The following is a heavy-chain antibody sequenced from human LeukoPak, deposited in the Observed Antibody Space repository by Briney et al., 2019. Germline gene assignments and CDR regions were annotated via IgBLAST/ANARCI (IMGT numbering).Heavy chain of an antibody. Sequence: GGSLRLSCAASGFTFSSYSMTWVRQAPGKGLEWVSFISTSSSYIYYADSVKGRFIISRDNAKNSLYLQMNSLRAEDTAVYYCAREHSGYDFPGRDYYYMDVWGKGTTVTVSS. J-gene: IGHJ6*03. CDR2: ISTSSSYI. D-gene: IGHD5-12*01. CDR1: GFTFSSYS. CDR3: AREHSGYDFPGRDYYYMDV. V-gene: IGHV3-21*01.